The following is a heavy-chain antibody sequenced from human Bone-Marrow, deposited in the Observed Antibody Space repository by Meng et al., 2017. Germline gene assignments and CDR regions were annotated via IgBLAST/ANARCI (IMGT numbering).Heavy chain of an antibody. D-gene: IGHD6-19*01. Sequence: GSLRLSCAASGFTFSDYYMSWIRQPPGKGLEWIGEINHSGSTNYNPSLKSRVTISVDTSKNQFSLKLSSVTAADTAVYYCARGIYDGSQWLVPDAFDIWGQGTMVTVSS. CDR1: GFTFSDYY. J-gene: IGHJ3*02. CDR2: INHSGST. CDR3: ARGIYDGSQWLVPDAFDI. V-gene: IGHV4-34*01.